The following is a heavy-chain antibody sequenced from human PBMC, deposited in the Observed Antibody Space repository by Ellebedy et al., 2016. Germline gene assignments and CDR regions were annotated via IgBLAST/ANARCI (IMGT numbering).Heavy chain of an antibody. Sequence: GSLRLSCTVSGGSVTSHTYYWSWIRQSPGKGLEWIGNIYYSGSTNYNPSLKSRLTISVDTSKRQFSLKLSSVTAADTAVYYCARGLSYYYGSGTSSSVAFDYWGQGSLVTVSS. D-gene: IGHD3-10*01. V-gene: IGHV4-61*01. CDR3: ARGLSYYYGSGTSSSVAFDY. CDR1: GGSVTSHTYY. J-gene: IGHJ4*02. CDR2: IYYSGST.